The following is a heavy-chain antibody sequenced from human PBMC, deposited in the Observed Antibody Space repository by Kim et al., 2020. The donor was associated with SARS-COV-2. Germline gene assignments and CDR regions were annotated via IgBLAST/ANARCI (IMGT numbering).Heavy chain of an antibody. V-gene: IGHV3-33*01. D-gene: IGHD3-22*01. CDR3: ARDPVPWFYYYGMDV. CDR2: IWYDGSNK. CDR1: GFTFSSYG. J-gene: IGHJ6*02. Sequence: GGSLRLSCAASGFTFSSYGMHWVRQAPGKGLEWVAVIWYDGSNKYYADSVKGRFTTSRDNSKNTLYLQMNSLRAEDTAVYYCARDPVPWFYYYGMDVWDQGTTVTVSS.